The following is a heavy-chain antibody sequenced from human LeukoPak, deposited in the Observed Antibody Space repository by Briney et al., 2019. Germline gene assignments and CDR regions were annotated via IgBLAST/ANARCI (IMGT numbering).Heavy chain of an antibody. Sequence: QPSQTLSLTCTVSGGSISSGSYDWRWIRQPAGKGLEWIGRIYTSGSTNDNASLKSRLTISADTTKNHFSLKLTSVTAADTAVYYCAREGVRAAYYDSSGNYYYYYMDVWGKGTTVTVSS. V-gene: IGHV4-61*02. D-gene: IGHD3-22*01. J-gene: IGHJ6*03. CDR1: GGSISSGSYD. CDR3: AREGVRAAYYDSSGNYYYYYMDV. CDR2: IYTSGST.